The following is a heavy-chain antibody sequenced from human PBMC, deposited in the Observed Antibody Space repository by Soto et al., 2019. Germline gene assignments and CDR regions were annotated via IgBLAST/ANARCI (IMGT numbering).Heavy chain of an antibody. CDR2: ISWNSGSI. CDR1: GFTFDDYA. D-gene: IGHD3-10*01. Sequence: GGSLRLSCAASGFTFDDYAMHWVRQAPGKGLEWVSGISWNSGSIGYADSVKGRFTISRDNAKNSLYLQMNSLRAEDTALYYCAKGVEGVRGVVDYWGQGTLVTVSS. V-gene: IGHV3-9*01. CDR3: AKGVEGVRGVVDY. J-gene: IGHJ4*02.